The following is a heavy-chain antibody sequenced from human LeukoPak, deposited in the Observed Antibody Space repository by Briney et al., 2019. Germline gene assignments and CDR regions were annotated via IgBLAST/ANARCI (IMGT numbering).Heavy chain of an antibody. J-gene: IGHJ5*02. CDR3: ARLGIAAAGFLSWFDP. CDR2: IYPGDSDT. D-gene: IGHD6-13*01. CDR1: GYSFTSYW. V-gene: IGHV5-51*01. Sequence: GESLKISCKGSGYSFTSYWIGWVRQMPGKGLEWMGIIYPGDSDTRYSPSLQGQVTISADKSISTAYLQWSSLKASDTAMYYCARLGIAAAGFLSWFDPWGQGTLVTVSS.